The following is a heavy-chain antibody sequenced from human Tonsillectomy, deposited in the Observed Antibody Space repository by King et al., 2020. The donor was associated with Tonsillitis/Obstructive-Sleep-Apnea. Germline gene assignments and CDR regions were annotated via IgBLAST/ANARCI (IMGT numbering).Heavy chain of an antibody. CDR3: AREGLRDAFDI. J-gene: IGHJ3*02. CDR1: GGSISSYY. Sequence: QLQESGPGLVKPSETLSLTCTVSGGSISSYYWSWIRQPPGKGLECIGCIYYSGSTNDNPSLKSRVTISVDTSKNQFSLKLSSVTAADTAVYYCAREGLRDAFDIWGQGTMVTVSS. V-gene: IGHV4-59*01. CDR2: IYYSGST. D-gene: IGHD5-12*01.